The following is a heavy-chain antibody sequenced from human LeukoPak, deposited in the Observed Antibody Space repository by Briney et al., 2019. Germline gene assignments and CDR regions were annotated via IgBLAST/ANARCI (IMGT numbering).Heavy chain of an antibody. CDR2: ISAYNGNT. CDR3: ARDKTGLSPQNYYGMDV. J-gene: IGHJ6*02. V-gene: IGHV1-18*01. CDR1: GYTFTSYG. D-gene: IGHD1-14*01. Sequence: AASVKVSCKASGYTFTSYGISWVRQTPGQGLEWMGWISAYNGNTNYAQKLQGRVTMTTDTSTSTAYMELRSLRSDDTAVYYCARDKTGLSPQNYYGMDVWGQGTTVTVSS.